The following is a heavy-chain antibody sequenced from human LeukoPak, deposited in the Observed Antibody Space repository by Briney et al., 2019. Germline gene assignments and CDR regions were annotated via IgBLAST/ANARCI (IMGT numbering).Heavy chain of an antibody. Sequence: SETLSLTCTVSGGSISSYYWSWIRQPPGKGLEWIGYIYYSGSTNYNPSLKSRVTISVDTSKNQFSLKLSSVTAADTAVYYCARAWFGDSRIYWYFDLWGRGTLVTVSS. CDR1: GGSISSYY. J-gene: IGHJ2*01. CDR2: IYYSGST. V-gene: IGHV4-59*08. CDR3: ARAWFGDSRIYWYFDL. D-gene: IGHD2-21*02.